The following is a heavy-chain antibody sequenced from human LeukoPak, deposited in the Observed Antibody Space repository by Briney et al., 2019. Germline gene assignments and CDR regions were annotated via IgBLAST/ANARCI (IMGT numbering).Heavy chain of an antibody. V-gene: IGHV1-8*01. CDR3: ARDTVTIEDRWFDP. CDR2: MNPNSGNA. J-gene: IGHJ5*02. D-gene: IGHD4-11*01. Sequence: ASVKVSCKASGYTFTSYDINWVRQATGQGLECMGWMNPNSGNAGYAQKFQGRVTMTRNTSISTAYMELSSLRSEDTAVYYCARDTVTIEDRWFDPWGQGTLVTVSS. CDR1: GYTFTSYD.